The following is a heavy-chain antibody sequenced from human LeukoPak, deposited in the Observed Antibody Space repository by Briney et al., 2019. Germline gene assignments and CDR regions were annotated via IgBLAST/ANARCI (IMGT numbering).Heavy chain of an antibody. Sequence: GASVKLSCKASGGTFSSYAISWVRQAPGQGLEWMGGIIPIFGTANYAQKFQGRVTITADKSTSTAYMELSSLRSEDTAVYYCASLSAAPTVYYYYMDVWGKGTTVTVSS. D-gene: IGHD6-13*01. CDR2: IIPIFGTA. CDR1: GGTFSSYA. V-gene: IGHV1-69*06. J-gene: IGHJ6*03. CDR3: ASLSAAPTVYYYYMDV.